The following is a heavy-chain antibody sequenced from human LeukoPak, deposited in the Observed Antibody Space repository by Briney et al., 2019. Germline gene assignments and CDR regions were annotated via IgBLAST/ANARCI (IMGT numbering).Heavy chain of an antibody. CDR3: AKAGAVVVVAAKYFDY. CDR2: TSPDEGLK. Sequence: GGSLRLSCAASGFTFANYVTHWVRQAPGKGLEWVAVTSPDEGLKFYGDSVKGRFTISRDNSKNTLYLQMNSLRAEDTAVYYCAKAGAVVVVAAKYFDYWGQGTLVTVSS. J-gene: IGHJ4*02. CDR1: GFTFANYV. D-gene: IGHD2-15*01. V-gene: IGHV3-30*04.